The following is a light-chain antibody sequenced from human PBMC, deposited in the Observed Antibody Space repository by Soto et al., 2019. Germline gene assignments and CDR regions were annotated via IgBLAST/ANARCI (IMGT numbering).Light chain of an antibody. J-gene: IGLJ2*01. CDR2: EVS. CDR3: SSYTSSSTPHVV. CDR1: DSDVGGYNY. Sequence: QSALTQPASVSGSPGQSITISCTGTDSDVGGYNYVSWYQQHPGKAPKLMIYEVSNRPSGVSNRFSGSKSGNTASLTISGLQAEDEADYCCSSYTSSSTPHVVFGGGTKLTVL. V-gene: IGLV2-14*01.